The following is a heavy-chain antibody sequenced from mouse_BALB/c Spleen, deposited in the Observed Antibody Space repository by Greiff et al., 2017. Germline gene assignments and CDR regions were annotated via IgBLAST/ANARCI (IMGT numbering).Heavy chain of an antibody. V-gene: IGHV5-12-1*01. CDR3: ARHMGRGYAMDY. Sequence: EVHLVESGGGLVKPGGSLKLSCAASGFAFSSYDMSWVRQTPEKRLEWVAYISSGGGSTYYPDTVKGRFTISRDNAKNTLYLQMSSLKSEDTAMYYCARHMGRGYAMDYWGQGTSVTVSS. D-gene: IGHD4-1*01. CDR2: ISSGGGST. J-gene: IGHJ4*01. CDR1: GFAFSSYD.